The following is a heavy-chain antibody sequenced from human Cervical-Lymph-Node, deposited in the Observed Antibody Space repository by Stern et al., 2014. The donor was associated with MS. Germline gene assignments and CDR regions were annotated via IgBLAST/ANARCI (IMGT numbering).Heavy chain of an antibody. Sequence: EVQLEESGGGVIQPGGSLRLSCTASEFTVSRDDMTWVRQAPGQGLEGVSLITNVSSTFYTDSVKGRFTISRDDSKNTVYLHMTSLRAEDTAMYYCARDTSSPERSDWWGQGTLVTVSS. J-gene: IGHJ4*02. D-gene: IGHD1-1*01. CDR3: ARDTSSPERSDW. CDR2: ITNVSST. CDR1: EFTVSRDD. V-gene: IGHV3-53*01.